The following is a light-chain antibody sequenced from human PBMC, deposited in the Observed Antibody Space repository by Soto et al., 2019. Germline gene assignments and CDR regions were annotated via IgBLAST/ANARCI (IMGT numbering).Light chain of an antibody. CDR2: GNS. Sequence: QSVLTQPPSVSGAPGQRVTISCTGSSSNIGAGYDVHWYQQLPGTAPKLLLYGNSNRPSGVPDRFSGSKSGTSASLAITGLQAEDEADYYCQSYDSSLSEVFGTGTKLTVL. J-gene: IGLJ1*01. CDR3: QSYDSSLSEV. CDR1: SSNIGAGYD. V-gene: IGLV1-40*01.